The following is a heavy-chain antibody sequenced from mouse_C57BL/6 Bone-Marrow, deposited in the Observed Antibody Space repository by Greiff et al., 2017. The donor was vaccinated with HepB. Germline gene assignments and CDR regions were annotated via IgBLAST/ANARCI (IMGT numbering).Heavy chain of an antibody. CDR3: ASELGRAWFAY. CDR2: ISYSGST. Sequence: VQLKESGPGMVKPSQSLSLTCTVTGYSITSGYDWHWIRHFPGNKLEWMGYISYSGSTNYNPSLKSRISITHDTSKNHFFLKLNSVTTEDTATYDCASELGRAWFAYWGQGTLVTVSA. V-gene: IGHV3-1*01. CDR1: GYSITSGYD. D-gene: IGHD4-1*01. J-gene: IGHJ3*01.